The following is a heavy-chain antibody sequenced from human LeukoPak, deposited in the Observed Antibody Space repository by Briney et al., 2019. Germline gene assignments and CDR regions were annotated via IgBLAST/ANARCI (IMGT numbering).Heavy chain of an antibody. CDR1: GGSFSGYY. Sequence: SETLSLTCAVYGGSFSGYYWSWIRQPPGKGLEWIGEINHSGSTNYNPSLKSRVTISVDTSKNQFSLNLSSVTAADTAVYYCARRVVGRSMDVWDHGTTVTVSS. J-gene: IGHJ6*02. CDR2: INHSGST. D-gene: IGHD3-3*01. CDR3: ARRVVGRSMDV. V-gene: IGHV4-34*01.